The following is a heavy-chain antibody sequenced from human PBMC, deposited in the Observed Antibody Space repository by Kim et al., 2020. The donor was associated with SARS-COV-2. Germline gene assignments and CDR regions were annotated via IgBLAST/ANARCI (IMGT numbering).Heavy chain of an antibody. D-gene: IGHD2-2*01. V-gene: IGHV3-30*04. CDR2: ISYDGSNK. J-gene: IGHJ4*02. CDR1: GFTFSSYA. CDR3: ARDALNSLYCSSTSCYARMKFDY. Sequence: GGSLRLSCAASGFTFSSYAMHWVRQAPGKGLEWVAVISYDGSNKYYADSVKGRFTISRDNSKNTLYLQMNSLRAEDTAVYYCARDALNSLYCSSTSCYARMKFDYLGQGSMVTLSS.